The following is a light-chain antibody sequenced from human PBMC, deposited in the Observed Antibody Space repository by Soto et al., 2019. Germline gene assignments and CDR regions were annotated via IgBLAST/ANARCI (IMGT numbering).Light chain of an antibody. J-gene: IGKJ1*01. CDR1: QSISSW. CDR2: DAS. CDR3: QQYNSYSWT. V-gene: IGKV1-5*01. Sequence: DIQMTQSPSTLSASVGDRVTLTCRASQSISSWLAWYQQKPGKAPKLLIYDASSLESGVPSRFTGSGSGTDFTLTISSLQPDDFATYYCQQYNSYSWTFGQGTKVDIK.